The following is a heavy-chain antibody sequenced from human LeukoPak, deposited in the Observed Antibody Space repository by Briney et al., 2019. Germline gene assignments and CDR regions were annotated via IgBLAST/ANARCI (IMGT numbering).Heavy chain of an antibody. D-gene: IGHD6-13*01. CDR3: AGTRIAAAGDYYYYYYMDV. CDR1: GGTFSSYA. J-gene: IGHJ6*03. V-gene: IGHV1-69*05. CDR2: IIPIFGTA. Sequence: SVKVSCKASGGTFSSYAISWVRQAPGQGLEWMGGIIPIFGTANYAQKFQGRVTITTDKSTSTAYMELSSLRSEDTAVYYCAGTRIAAAGDYYYYYYMDVWGKGTTVTVSS.